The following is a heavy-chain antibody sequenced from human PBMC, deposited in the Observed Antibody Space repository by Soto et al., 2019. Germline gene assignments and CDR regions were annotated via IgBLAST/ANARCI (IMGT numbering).Heavy chain of an antibody. V-gene: IGHV3-30*18. CDR1: GFTFSSYG. D-gene: IGHD3-22*01. J-gene: IGHJ4*02. CDR2: ISYDGSNK. CDR3: AKNPGYYYDSTGYHFDY. Sequence: GGSLRLSCAASGFTFSSYGMHWVRQAPGKGLDWVALISYDGSNKYYADSVKGRFTISRDNSKNTLYLQMNSLRAEDTAVYYCAKNPGYYYDSTGYHFDYWGQGTLVTVSS.